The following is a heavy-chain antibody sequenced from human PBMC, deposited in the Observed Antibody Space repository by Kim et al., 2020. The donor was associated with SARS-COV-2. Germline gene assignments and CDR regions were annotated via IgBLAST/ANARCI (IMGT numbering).Heavy chain of an antibody. CDR1: GFTFSSYE. J-gene: IGHJ6*02. CDR3: ARDMAAAGPQGVYYYYYYGMDV. V-gene: IGHV3-48*03. Sequence: GGSLRLSCAASGFTFSSYEMNWVRQAPGKGLEWVSYISSSGSTIYYADSVKGRFTISRDNAKNSLYLQMNSLRAEDTAVYYCARDMAAAGPQGVYYYYYYGMDVWGQGTTVTVSS. CDR2: ISSSGSTI. D-gene: IGHD6-13*01.